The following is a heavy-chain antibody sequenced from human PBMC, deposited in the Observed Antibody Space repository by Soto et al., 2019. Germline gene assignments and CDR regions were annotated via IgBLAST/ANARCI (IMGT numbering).Heavy chain of an antibody. V-gene: IGHV4-4*07. Sequence: SETLSLTCTVSGGSISSYYWGWIRQPAGKGLEWIGRIYTSGSTNYNPSLKSRVTMSVDTSKNQFSLKLSSVTAADTAVYYCAAYYDFWSGYNWFDPWGQGTLVTVSS. CDR3: AAYYDFWSGYNWFDP. J-gene: IGHJ5*02. D-gene: IGHD3-3*01. CDR2: IYTSGST. CDR1: GGSISSYY.